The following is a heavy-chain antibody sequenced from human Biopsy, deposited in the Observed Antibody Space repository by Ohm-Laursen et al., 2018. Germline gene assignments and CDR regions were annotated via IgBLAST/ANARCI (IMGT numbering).Heavy chain of an antibody. Sequence: SDTLSLTCPVSGYSISTGYYWGWIRQPPGKGLEWIGSIFHTGTTYYNPSLKSRVTISVDTSKNKFSLKLISVTAADTAMYYCARALPPHLQPGYLWGQGTLVTVSS. CDR3: ARALPPHLQPGYL. V-gene: IGHV4-38-2*02. CDR2: IFHTGTT. CDR1: GYSISTGYY. J-gene: IGHJ5*02. D-gene: IGHD1-1*01.